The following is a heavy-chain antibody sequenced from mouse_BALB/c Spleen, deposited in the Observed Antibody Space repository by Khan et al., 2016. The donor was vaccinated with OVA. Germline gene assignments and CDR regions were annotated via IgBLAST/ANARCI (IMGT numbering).Heavy chain of an antibody. CDR2: ISTYYGDA. Sequence: LKESGAELVRPGVSVKISCKGSGYTFTDFAMHWVKQSHAKSVEWLGVISTYYGDADYNQKFKGKATMTVDKSSSTAYMELARLTSEDSAIYYCARGGGNSRFAYWGQGTLVTVSA. V-gene: IGHV1S137*01. D-gene: IGHD2-1*01. J-gene: IGHJ3*01. CDR3: ARGGGNSRFAY. CDR1: GYTFTDFA.